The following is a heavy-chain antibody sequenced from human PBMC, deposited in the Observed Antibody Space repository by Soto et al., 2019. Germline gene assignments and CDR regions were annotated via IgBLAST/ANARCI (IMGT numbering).Heavy chain of an antibody. Sequence: QAQLVQSGAEVKKPGASVKVSCKASGYTFTSYDINWVRQAPGQGLEWLGWMDPNSGSTGYAQNFQGRVTMTRNISINTAHMELSSLRSEDTAVYYCARERKFDFWRKGLDVWGHVTTVTVSS. CDR2: MDPNSGST. D-gene: IGHD3-3*01. CDR3: ARERKFDFWRKGLDV. J-gene: IGHJ6*02. V-gene: IGHV1-8*01. CDR1: GYTFTSYD.